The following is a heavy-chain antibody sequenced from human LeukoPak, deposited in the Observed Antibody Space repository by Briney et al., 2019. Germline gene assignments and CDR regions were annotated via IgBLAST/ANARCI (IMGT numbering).Heavy chain of an antibody. J-gene: IGHJ4*02. Sequence: QPGGSLRLSCAASGFTFSSYGMHWVRQAPGKGLEWVAVISYDGSNKYYADSVKGRFTISRDNSKNTLYLQMNSLRAEDTAVYYCAKDRGGGYGSGSYLFDYWGQGTLVTVSS. CDR2: ISYDGSNK. CDR1: GFTFSSYG. D-gene: IGHD3-10*01. CDR3: AKDRGGGYGSGSYLFDY. V-gene: IGHV3-30*18.